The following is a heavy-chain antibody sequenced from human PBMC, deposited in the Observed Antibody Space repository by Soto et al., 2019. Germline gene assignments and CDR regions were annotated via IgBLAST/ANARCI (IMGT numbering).Heavy chain of an antibody. J-gene: IGHJ3*01. Sequence: GGSLRLSCAASGFTFSTSAMNWVRQAPGKGLEWLSTISVTGGSTFYADSVKGRFTISRDNSKNTLYLQMNSLRVEDTVVYFCGGRGGGGVYSHTPFWGQGKMVPLSS. D-gene: IGHD2-8*02. CDR3: GGRGGGGVYSHTPF. CDR1: GFTFSTSA. CDR2: ISVTGGST. V-gene: IGHV3-23*01.